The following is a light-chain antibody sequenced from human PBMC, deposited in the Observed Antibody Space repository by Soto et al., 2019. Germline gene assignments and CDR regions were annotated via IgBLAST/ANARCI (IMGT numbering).Light chain of an antibody. CDR3: QQADSFPLT. J-gene: IGKJ4*01. V-gene: IGKV1D-12*01. CDR2: AAS. Sequence: DIQMTQSPSSVSASVGDRVIITCRASQGISDWLAWYQQKPGTAPQLLIYAASKLLRGVPSRFNGSGSGTDFTLTINSLQLEDFATYYCQQADSFPLTFVGGTKKDIK. CDR1: QGISDW.